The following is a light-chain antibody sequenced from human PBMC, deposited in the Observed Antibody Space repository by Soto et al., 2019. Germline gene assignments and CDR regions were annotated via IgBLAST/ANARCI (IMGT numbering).Light chain of an antibody. CDR2: GAS. Sequence: TLCVSLEEGATFCCSFSQSIRSNLAWYQQRPGQAPRLLMYGASTRADGIPARFTGSGSGTEFTLTISSLQSEDFAVYYCQQYNNWPPITFGQGTRLEI. J-gene: IGKJ5*01. CDR3: QQYNNWPPIT. V-gene: IGKV3-15*01. CDR1: QSIRSN.